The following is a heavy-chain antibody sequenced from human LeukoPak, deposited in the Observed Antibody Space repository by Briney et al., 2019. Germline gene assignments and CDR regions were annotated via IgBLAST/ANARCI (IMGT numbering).Heavy chain of an antibody. CDR1: GFTFSSYA. V-gene: IGHV3-23*01. CDR2: ISGGGGSA. Sequence: PGGSLRLSCAASGFTFSSYAMSWVRQAPGKGLEWVSAISGGGGSAYYADSVKGRFTISRDNSKNTLYLQMNSLRAEGTAVYYCARETCSSTSCSTDYWGQGTLVTVSS. J-gene: IGHJ4*02. D-gene: IGHD2-2*01. CDR3: ARETCSSTSCSTDY.